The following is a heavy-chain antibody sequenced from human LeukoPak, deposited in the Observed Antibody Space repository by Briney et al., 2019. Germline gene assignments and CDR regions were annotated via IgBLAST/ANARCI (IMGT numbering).Heavy chain of an antibody. Sequence: SETLSLTCAVYGGSFSGYYWSWIRQPPGKGLEWIGEINHSGSTNYNPSLKSRVTISVDTSKNQFSLKLSSVTASDTAVYYCARHPRIAVAGIHFDYWGQGTLVTVSS. CDR2: INHSGST. J-gene: IGHJ4*02. CDR3: ARHPRIAVAGIHFDY. D-gene: IGHD6-19*01. V-gene: IGHV4-34*01. CDR1: GGSFSGYY.